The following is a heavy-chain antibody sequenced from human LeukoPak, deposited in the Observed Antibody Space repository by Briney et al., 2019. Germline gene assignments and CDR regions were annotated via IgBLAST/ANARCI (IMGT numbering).Heavy chain of an antibody. V-gene: IGHV1-2*02. D-gene: IGHD2-21*01. CDR2: INPASGGT. J-gene: IGHJ5*02. CDR1: GYIFSGHY. CDR3: ARVLFPSGPTHCFDP. Sequence: ASVKVSCKASGYIFSGHYIQWVRQAPGQGLEWMGWINPASGGTNNAQKFHGRVTMTTDTSISTLYMKLNSLRSDDTAVYYCARVLFPSGPTHCFDPWGQGTLVTVSS.